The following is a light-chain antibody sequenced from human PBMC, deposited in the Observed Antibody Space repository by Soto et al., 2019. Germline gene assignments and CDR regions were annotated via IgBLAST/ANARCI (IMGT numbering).Light chain of an antibody. CDR1: QVISTS. V-gene: IGKV1-9*01. J-gene: IGKJ2*01. Sequence: DIQLTQSPSFLSPSIGESVTITCRASQVISTSLAWYRVKPGKAPKLLIYAASTLESGVPSRFSATVSGTEFSLTVSSLQPEDFASYYCQHSWTFGQGTKLEI. CDR2: AAS. CDR3: QHSWT.